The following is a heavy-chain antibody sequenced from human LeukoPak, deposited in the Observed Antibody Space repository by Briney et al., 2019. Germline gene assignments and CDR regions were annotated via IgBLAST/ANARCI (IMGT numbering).Heavy chain of an antibody. CDR3: ARDSFGYDYDFDY. D-gene: IGHD4-17*01. J-gene: IGHJ4*02. Sequence: ASVKVSCKASGYTFTAYFMHWVRQAPGQGLEWMGWINPNSGDTNYAQKLQGRVTMTRDTSISTVYMDLSGLRSDDTAVYYCARDSFGYDYDFDYWGQGTLVTVSS. CDR2: INPNSGDT. V-gene: IGHV1-2*02. CDR1: GYTFTAYF.